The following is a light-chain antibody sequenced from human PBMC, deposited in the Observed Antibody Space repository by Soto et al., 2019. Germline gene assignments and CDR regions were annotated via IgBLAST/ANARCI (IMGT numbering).Light chain of an antibody. V-gene: IGKV3-15*01. J-gene: IGKJ1*01. CDR2: GAS. CDR1: QSVSSN. Sequence: EIVMTQSQATLSVSPGERATLSCRASQSVSSNLAWYQQKPGQAPRLLIYGASTRATGIPARFSGSGSGTEFTLTISSLQSEDFAVYYWQQYNNWPPETFGQGTKVEIK. CDR3: QQYNNWPPET.